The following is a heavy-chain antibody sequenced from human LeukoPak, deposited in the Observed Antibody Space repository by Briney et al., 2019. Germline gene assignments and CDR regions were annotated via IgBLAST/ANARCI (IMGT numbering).Heavy chain of an antibody. CDR3: AKDSAKKYDDY. V-gene: IGHV3-23*01. D-gene: IGHD2/OR15-2a*01. Sequence: PGGSLRLSCAASGFTFSNYGMSWVRQAPGKGLEWVSGISGSDGTTYYADSVKGRFTISRDNSKNTLCLQMNGLRAEDTAVYYCAKDSAKKYDDYWGQGTLVTVSS. CDR2: ISGSDGTT. J-gene: IGHJ4*02. CDR1: GFTFSNYG.